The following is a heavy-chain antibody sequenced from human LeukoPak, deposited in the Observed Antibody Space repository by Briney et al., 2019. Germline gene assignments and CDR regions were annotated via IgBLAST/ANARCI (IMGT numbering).Heavy chain of an antibody. CDR2: LYYSGST. J-gene: IGHJ6*03. CDR3: ARGRIASGAYYYYMDV. D-gene: IGHD2-21*01. V-gene: IGHV4-59*01. Sequence: SETLSLTCTVSGGSISSFHWSWIRQPPGKGLEWIGCLYYSGSTNYNPSLKSRVTISVDTSKNQFSLKLSSVTAADTAVYYCARGRIASGAYYYYMDVWGKGTTVTVSS. CDR1: GGSISSFH.